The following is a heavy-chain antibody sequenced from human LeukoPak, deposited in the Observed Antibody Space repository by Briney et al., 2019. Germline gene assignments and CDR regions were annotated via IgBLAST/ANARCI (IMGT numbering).Heavy chain of an antibody. CDR2: INPNSGGT. CDR1: GYTFTGYY. V-gene: IGHV1-2*06. CDR3: ARASSWYVYYFDH. D-gene: IGHD6-13*01. J-gene: IGHJ4*02. Sequence: ASVKVSCKASGYTFTGYYMHWVRQAPGQGLEWMGRINPNSGGTNYAQKFQGRVTMTRDTFISTAYMELSRLRSDDTAVYYCARASSWYVYYFDHWGQGTLVTVSS.